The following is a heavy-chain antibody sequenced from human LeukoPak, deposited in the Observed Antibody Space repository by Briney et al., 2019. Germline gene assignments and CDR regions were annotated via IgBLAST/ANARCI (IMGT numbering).Heavy chain of an antibody. Sequence: NASETLSLTCTVSGGSISSYYWSWIRQPPGKGLEWIGYIYYSGSTNYNPSLKSRVTISVDTSKNQFSLKLSTVTAADTAVYYCARGKILTGTTEFLNYWGQGTLVTVSS. J-gene: IGHJ4*02. V-gene: IGHV4-59*01. CDR2: IYYSGST. CDR1: GGSISSYY. CDR3: ARGKILTGTTEFLNY. D-gene: IGHD1-20*01.